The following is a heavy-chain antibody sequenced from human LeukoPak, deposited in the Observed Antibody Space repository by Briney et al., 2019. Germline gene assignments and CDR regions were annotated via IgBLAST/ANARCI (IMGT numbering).Heavy chain of an antibody. CDR3: ARAPRGHRQGRAFDI. V-gene: IGHV4-34*01. CDR1: GGSFSGYY. CDR2: INHSGST. J-gene: IGHJ3*02. Sequence: SETLSLTCAVYGGSFSGYYWSWLRQPPGKGLEWIGEINHSGSTNYNPSLKSRVTISVDTSKNQFSLKLSSVTAADTAVYYCARAPRGHRQGRAFDIWGQGTMVTVSS. D-gene: IGHD3-10*01.